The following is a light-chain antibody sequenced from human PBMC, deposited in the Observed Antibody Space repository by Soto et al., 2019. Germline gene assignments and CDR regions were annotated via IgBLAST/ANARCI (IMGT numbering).Light chain of an antibody. CDR3: QQANRFPL. Sequence: AIQMTQSPSSLSASVGDQVTITCRASQGIGSDLGWYQQKPGKAPKLLIYAASSLQSGVPSRFSGSGSGTDFTLTISSLQPEDFATYYRQQANRFPLFGGGTKVDIK. CDR1: QGIGSD. V-gene: IGKV1-6*01. J-gene: IGKJ4*01. CDR2: AAS.